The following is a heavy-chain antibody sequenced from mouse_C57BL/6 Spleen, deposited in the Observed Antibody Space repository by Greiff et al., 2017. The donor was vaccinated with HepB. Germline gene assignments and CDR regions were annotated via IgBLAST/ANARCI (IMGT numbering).Heavy chain of an antibody. V-gene: IGHV1-53*01. D-gene: IGHD2-4*01. CDR3: AREGYDYGLFAY. CDR2: INPSNGGT. J-gene: IGHJ3*01. Sequence: QVQLQQPGTELVKPGASVKLSCKASGYTFTSYWMHWVKQRPGQGLEWIGNINPSNGGTNYNEKFKSKATLTVDKSSSTAYMQLSSLISEDSAVYYCAREGYDYGLFAYWGQGTLVTVSA. CDR1: GYTFTSYW.